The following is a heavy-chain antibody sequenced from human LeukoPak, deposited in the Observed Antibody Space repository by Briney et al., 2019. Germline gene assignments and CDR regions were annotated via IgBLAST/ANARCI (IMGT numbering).Heavy chain of an antibody. J-gene: IGHJ4*02. CDR1: GFTFSSYA. V-gene: IGHV3-23*01. Sequence: GGSLRLSCAASGFTFSSYAMSWLRQAPGKGLEWVSAISGSGGSAYYADSVKGRFTISRDNSKNTLYLQMNSLRAEDTAVYYCAKEVSGNTSCYNYWGQGTLVTVSS. CDR3: AKEVSGNTSCYNY. D-gene: IGHD2-2*02. CDR2: ISGSGGSA.